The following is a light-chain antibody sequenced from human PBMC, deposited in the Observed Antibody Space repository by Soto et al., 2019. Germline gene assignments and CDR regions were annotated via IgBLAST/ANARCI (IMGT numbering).Light chain of an antibody. CDR2: DVS. V-gene: IGLV2-18*02. CDR3: SSYTSSSTDV. J-gene: IGLJ1*01. CDR1: SSDVGSYNR. Sequence: QSVLTQPPSVSGSPGQSGAISCTGTSSDVGSYNRVSWYQQPPGTAHKLMIYDVSDRPSGVPDRFSGSKSGNTASLTISGLQAEDEADYYCSSYTSSSTDVFGTGNKVTVL.